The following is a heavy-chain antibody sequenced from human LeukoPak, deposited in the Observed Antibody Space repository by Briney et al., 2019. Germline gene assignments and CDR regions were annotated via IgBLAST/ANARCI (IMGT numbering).Heavy chain of an antibody. CDR1: GGSISSYY. J-gene: IGHJ4*02. CDR2: IYFSGST. CDR3: ARGPQAGNFDY. V-gene: IGHV4-59*01. Sequence: SQTLSLTCTVSGGSISSYYWSWIRQPPGKGLEWIGYIYFSGSTNYNPSLKSRVTISVDTSKNQFSLKLNSVTAADTAVYYCARGPQAGNFDYWGQGTLVTVSS. D-gene: IGHD6-13*01.